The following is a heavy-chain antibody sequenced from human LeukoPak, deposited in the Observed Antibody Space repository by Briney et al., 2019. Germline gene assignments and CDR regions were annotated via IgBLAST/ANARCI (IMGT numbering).Heavy chain of an antibody. CDR1: GFTFSSYA. Sequence: GGSLRLSCAASGFTFSSYAMSWVRQAPGKGLEWVSAISGSGSNTYYADSVKGGFTISRDNSKDTLYLQMNSLRAEGTAVYYCARGRSSSWYRGWFDPWGQGTLVTVSS. CDR3: ARGRSSSWYRGWFDP. V-gene: IGHV3-23*01. D-gene: IGHD6-13*01. CDR2: ISGSGSNT. J-gene: IGHJ5*02.